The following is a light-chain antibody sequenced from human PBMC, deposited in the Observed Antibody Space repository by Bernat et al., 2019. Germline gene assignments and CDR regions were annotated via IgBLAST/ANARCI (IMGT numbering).Light chain of an antibody. CDR1: QSISNRW. J-gene: IGKJ5*01. V-gene: IGKV3-11*01. CDR3: QHRSEWPIT. Sequence: EIVLTQSPATLSLSPGERATLSCSASQSISNRWLAWYQQKPGQAPRLLIYDISNRATGIPPRFSGSGSGTDFVLTISSLEPADFAVYYCQHRSEWPITFGQGTRLEIK. CDR2: DIS.